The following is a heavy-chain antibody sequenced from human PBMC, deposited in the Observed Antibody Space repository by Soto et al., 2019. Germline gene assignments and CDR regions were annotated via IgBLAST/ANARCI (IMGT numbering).Heavy chain of an antibody. Sequence: SETLSLTCAVYGGSFSGYYWSLIRQPPGKGLEWIGEINHSGSTNYNPSLKSRVTISVDTSKNQFSLKLSSVTAADTAVYYCAREGYYYGSGNVNWFDPWGQGTLVTVSS. V-gene: IGHV4-34*01. CDR1: GGSFSGYY. CDR3: AREGYYYGSGNVNWFDP. J-gene: IGHJ5*02. CDR2: INHSGST. D-gene: IGHD3-10*01.